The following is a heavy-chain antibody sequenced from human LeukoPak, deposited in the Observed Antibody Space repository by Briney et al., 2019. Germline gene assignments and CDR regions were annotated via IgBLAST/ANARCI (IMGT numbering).Heavy chain of an antibody. Sequence: PGGSLRLSCAASGFTFSSYWMSWVRQAPGKGLEWVANVKQDGSEKYYVDSAKGRFTISRDNSRNTLYLQMNSLRVEDTALYYCAKGTLGQCSAGGCYPFDFWGQGTLVTVSS. V-gene: IGHV3-7*03. CDR1: GFTFSSYW. J-gene: IGHJ4*02. D-gene: IGHD2-15*01. CDR2: VKQDGSEK. CDR3: AKGTLGQCSAGGCYPFDF.